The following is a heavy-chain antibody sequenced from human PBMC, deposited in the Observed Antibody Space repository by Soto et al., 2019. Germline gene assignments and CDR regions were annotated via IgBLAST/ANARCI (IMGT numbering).Heavy chain of an antibody. D-gene: IGHD6-25*01. CDR3: ARDPYSSGTRRYYYYGMDV. CDR2: ISSSSSYT. CDR1: GFTFSDYY. Sequence: QVQLVESGGGLVKPGGSLRLSCAASGFTFSDYYMSWIRQAPGKGLEWVSYISSSSSYTNYADSVKGRFTISRDNAKNSLYLQMNSLRAEDTAVYYCARDPYSSGTRRYYYYGMDVWGQGTTVTVSS. V-gene: IGHV3-11*05. J-gene: IGHJ6*02.